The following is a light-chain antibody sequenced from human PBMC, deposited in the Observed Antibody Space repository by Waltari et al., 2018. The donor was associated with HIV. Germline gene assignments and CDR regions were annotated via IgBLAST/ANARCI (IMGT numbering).Light chain of an antibody. V-gene: IGKV3-15*01. CDR2: GAS. CDR1: QTVSSY. J-gene: IGKJ4*01. CDR3: QQFYNWPRT. Sequence: EIVMTQSPVTLSVSPGERATLSCRASQTVSSYLAGYQQKPGQAPRLLIYGASTRATGVPARFSGSGSGTEFTLTISSLQSEDFAVYYCQQFYNWPRTFGGGTKVEIK.